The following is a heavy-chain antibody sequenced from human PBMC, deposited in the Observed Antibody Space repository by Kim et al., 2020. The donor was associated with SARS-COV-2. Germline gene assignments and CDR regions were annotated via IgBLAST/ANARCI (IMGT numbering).Heavy chain of an antibody. CDR3: ARDQFRAFDI. CDR2: ST. J-gene: IGHJ3*02. V-gene: IGHV4-59*01. Sequence: STNYNPHLKSRVTISVDTSKNQFSLKLNSVTAADTAVYYCARDQFRAFDIWGQGTMVTVFS.